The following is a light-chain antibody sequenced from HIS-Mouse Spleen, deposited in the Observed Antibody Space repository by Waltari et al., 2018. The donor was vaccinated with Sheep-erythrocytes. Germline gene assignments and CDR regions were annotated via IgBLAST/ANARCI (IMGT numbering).Light chain of an antibody. Sequence: QSVLTPPPSVSAAPGQKVTISCSGISSNIGNNYVSWYQQLPGTAPKLLLYGNNKRPAGMTDRFSGSKSGTSATLGITGLQTGDEADYYCGTWDSSLSAGRVFGGGTKLTVL. V-gene: IGLV1-51*01. CDR2: GNN. J-gene: IGLJ3*02. CDR1: SSNIGNNY. CDR3: GTWDSSLSAGRV.